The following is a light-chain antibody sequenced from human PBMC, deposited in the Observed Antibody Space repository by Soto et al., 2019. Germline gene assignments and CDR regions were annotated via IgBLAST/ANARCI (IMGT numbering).Light chain of an antibody. Sequence: DIQMTQSPSTLSASVGDSVSINCRASQSISAWLAWYQQKPGKAPRLLIYKASTLEIGVPSRFSGSGSGTEFTLTISSLQHDDVSIYYCQQYNDYSWTFGQGTKVDLK. CDR3: QQYNDYSWT. V-gene: IGKV1-5*03. CDR2: KAS. CDR1: QSISAW. J-gene: IGKJ1*01.